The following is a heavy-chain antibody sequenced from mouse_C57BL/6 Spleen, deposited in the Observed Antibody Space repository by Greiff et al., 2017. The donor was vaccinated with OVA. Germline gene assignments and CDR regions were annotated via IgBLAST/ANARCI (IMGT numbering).Heavy chain of an antibody. D-gene: IGHD1-1*01. J-gene: IGHJ1*03. CDR1: GFTFTSYS. CDR3: ARGLYYGSKNFEV. Sequence: EVHLVQSGGGLVKPGASLKLSCAASGFTFTSYSMPWVRQTPEKRLEWVATISGGGGNTYYPDSVKGRSTISRDNATNTLYLQLSSLRSEDTALYYCARGLYYGSKNFEVWGTGTTVTVSS. V-gene: IGHV5-9*01. CDR2: ISGGGGNT.